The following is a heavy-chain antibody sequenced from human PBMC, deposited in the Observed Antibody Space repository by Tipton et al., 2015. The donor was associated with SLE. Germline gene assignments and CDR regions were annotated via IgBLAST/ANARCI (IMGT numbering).Heavy chain of an antibody. Sequence: SLRLSCAASGFTFSSYSMNWVRQAPGKGLEWVSGISWNSGSIGYADSVKGRFTISRDNAKNSLYLQMNSLRAEDTALYYCASELLPNYGMDVWGQGTTVTVS. J-gene: IGHJ6*02. D-gene: IGHD2-15*01. CDR3: ASELLPNYGMDV. V-gene: IGHV3-9*01. CDR1: GFTFSSYS. CDR2: ISWNSGSI.